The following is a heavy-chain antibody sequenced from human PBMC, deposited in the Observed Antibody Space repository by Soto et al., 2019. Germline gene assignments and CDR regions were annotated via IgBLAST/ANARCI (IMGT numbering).Heavy chain of an antibody. CDR1: GFPFSNAW. CDR3: TTEAVTMIVGAFDI. CDR2: IKSKTDGGTT. D-gene: IGHD3-22*01. J-gene: IGHJ3*02. Sequence: PGGSLRLSCAAAGFPFSNAWMNWVRQAPGKGLEWVGRIKSKTDGGTTDYAAPVKGRFTISRDDSKNTLYLQMNSLKTEDTAVYYCTTEAVTMIVGAFDIWGQGTMVTVSS. V-gene: IGHV3-15*07.